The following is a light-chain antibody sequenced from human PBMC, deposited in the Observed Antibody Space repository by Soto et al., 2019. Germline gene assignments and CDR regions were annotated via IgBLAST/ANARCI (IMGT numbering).Light chain of an antibody. V-gene: IGLV1-51*01. J-gene: IGLJ1*01. CDR2: DAN. CDR3: GSWDSSLSAYV. Sequence: SVLTQPPSVSAAPGQKVTISCSGSSSNIGGNSVSWYQQLPGTAPKLIIYDANKRPSGIPDRFSGSKSGTSATLGITGVQTGDEADYYCGSWDSSLSAYVFGTGTKVTVL. CDR1: SSNIGGNS.